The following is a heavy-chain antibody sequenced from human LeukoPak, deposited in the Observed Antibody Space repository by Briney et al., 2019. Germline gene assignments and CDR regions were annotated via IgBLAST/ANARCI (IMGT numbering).Heavy chain of an antibody. Sequence: GGSLRLSCAASGFTFSSYGMSWVRQAPGKGLEWVSAISGSGGSTYYADSVKGRFTISRDNSKNTLYLQMNSLRAEDTAVYYCAITMIVVVITTFDYWGQGTLVTVSS. J-gene: IGHJ4*02. CDR3: AITMIVVVITTFDY. CDR2: ISGSGGST. V-gene: IGHV3-23*01. D-gene: IGHD3-22*01. CDR1: GFTFSSYG.